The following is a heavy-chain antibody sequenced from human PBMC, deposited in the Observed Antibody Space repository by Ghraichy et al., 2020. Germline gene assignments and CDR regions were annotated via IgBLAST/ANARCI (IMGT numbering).Heavy chain of an antibody. V-gene: IGHV4-59*01. J-gene: IGHJ6*02. CDR2: IYYSGST. D-gene: IGHD3-10*01. CDR3: AREYGSGRGYYYGMDV. CDR1: GGSISSYY. Sequence: SETLSLTCTVSGGSISSYYWSWIRQPPGKGLEWIGYIYYSGSTNYNPSLKSRVTISVDTSKNQFSLKLSSVTAADTAVYYCAREYGSGRGYYYGMDVWGQGTTVTVSS.